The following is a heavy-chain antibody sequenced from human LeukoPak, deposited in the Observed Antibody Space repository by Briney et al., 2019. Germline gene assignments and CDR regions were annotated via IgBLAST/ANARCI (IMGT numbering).Heavy chain of an antibody. V-gene: IGHV4-4*07. CDR1: GGSISSYY. CDR2: IYTSGST. D-gene: IGHD6-6*01. J-gene: IGHJ6*03. Sequence: SETLSLTCTVSGGSISSYYWSWIRQPAGKGLEWIGRIYTSGSTNYNPSLKSRVTMSVDTSKNQSSLKLSSVTAADTAVYYCARDKSSSKYYYYYYMDVWGKGTTVTVSS. CDR3: ARDKSSSKYYYYYYMDV.